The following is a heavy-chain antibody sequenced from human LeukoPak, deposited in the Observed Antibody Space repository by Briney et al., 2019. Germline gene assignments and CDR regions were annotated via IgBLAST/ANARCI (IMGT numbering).Heavy chain of an antibody. CDR2: ISSNGGGT. CDR3: ARAPGPSGGPGY. V-gene: IGHV3-64*01. Sequence: GSLRLSCAASGFTFSSYAMHWVRQAPGKGLQYVSAISSNGGGTYYANSVKGRFTISRDNFKNTLYLQIGSLRAEDMAVYYCARAPGPSGGPGYWGQGTLVTVSS. D-gene: IGHD2-15*01. J-gene: IGHJ4*02. CDR1: GFTFSSYA.